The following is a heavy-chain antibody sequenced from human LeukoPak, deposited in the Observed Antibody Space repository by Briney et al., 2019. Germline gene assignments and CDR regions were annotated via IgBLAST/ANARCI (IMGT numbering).Heavy chain of an antibody. J-gene: IGHJ4*02. Sequence: ASVKVSCKASGYTFTGYYMHWVRQAPGQGLEWMGWISTYNGNTNYAQKIQGRVTMTTDTSTSTAYMELRSLRSDDTAVYYCARGGQYSGYAGDIDYWGQGTLVTVSS. V-gene: IGHV1-18*04. D-gene: IGHD5-12*01. CDR3: ARGGQYSGYAGDIDY. CDR2: ISTYNGNT. CDR1: GYTFTGYY.